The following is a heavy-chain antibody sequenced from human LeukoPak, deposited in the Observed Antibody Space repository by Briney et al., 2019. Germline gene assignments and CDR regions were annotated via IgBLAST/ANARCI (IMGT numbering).Heavy chain of an antibody. CDR1: GFTLSTSW. CDR3: AREEGY. V-gene: IGHV3-7*01. Sequence: GGSLRLSCIASGFTLSTSWMSWVRQAPGKGLEWVANINQDSSEKLYVDSVKGRFTISRDNAKNSLYLQMNSLRAEDTAVYYCAREEGYWGQGTLVTVSS. CDR2: INQDSSEK. J-gene: IGHJ4*02.